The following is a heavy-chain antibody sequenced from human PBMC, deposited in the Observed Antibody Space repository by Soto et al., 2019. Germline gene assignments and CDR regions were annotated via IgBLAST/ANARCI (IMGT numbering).Heavy chain of an antibody. V-gene: IGHV1-18*01. CDR2: VSAYNGER. J-gene: IGHJ4*01. CDR3: SRGTSIPASGDY. CDR1: GYTFTNYG. D-gene: IGHD6-6*01. Sequence: QVQLVQSGAEVKKPGASVKVSCKASGYTFTNYGINWVRQAPGQGLEWLGWVSAYNGERRYAQRVQASVIMTTDTSTSTAYMELRSLRSDDTVVYYCSRGTSIPASGDYWGQGTLVTVSS.